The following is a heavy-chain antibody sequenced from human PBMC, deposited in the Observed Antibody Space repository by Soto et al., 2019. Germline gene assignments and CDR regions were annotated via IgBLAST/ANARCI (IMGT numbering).Heavy chain of an antibody. CDR2: IYYSGST. CDR3: ARGVMVVPYFDF. D-gene: IGHD2-21*01. Sequence: PSETLSLTCTVSGGSISSGDYYWSWIRQHPGKGLEWIGYIYYSGSTYYNPSLKSRVTISIDTSKNQFSLKLSSVTAADTAVYYCARGVMVVPYFDFWGQGTMVTVSS. V-gene: IGHV4-31*03. J-gene: IGHJ3*01. CDR1: GGSISSGDYY.